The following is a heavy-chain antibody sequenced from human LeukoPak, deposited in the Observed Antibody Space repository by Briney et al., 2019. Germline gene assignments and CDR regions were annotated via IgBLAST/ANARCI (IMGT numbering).Heavy chain of an antibody. Sequence: GSLRLSCTASGFTFSSYSLNWVRQAPGKGLEWVSYISSSSSTIYYADSVKGRFTISRDNAKNSLYLQMSSLRDEDTAVYYCARANGMDVWGQGTTVTVSS. CDR1: GFTFSSYS. CDR3: ARANGMDV. V-gene: IGHV3-48*02. J-gene: IGHJ6*02. CDR2: ISSSSSTI.